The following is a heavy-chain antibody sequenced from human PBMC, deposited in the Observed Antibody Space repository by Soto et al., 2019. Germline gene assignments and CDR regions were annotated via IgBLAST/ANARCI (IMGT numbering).Heavy chain of an antibody. CDR2: IIPIFGTA. Sequence: SVKVSCKASGGTLSSYAISWVRQAPGQELEWMGGIIPIFGTANYAQKFQGRVTITADESTSTAYMELSSLTSEDTAVYYCARDDSGFSGSHYIDYFNYWGQGALVTVSS. CDR3: ARDDSGFSGSHYIDYFNY. CDR1: GGTLSSYA. V-gene: IGHV1-69*13. J-gene: IGHJ4*02. D-gene: IGHD1-26*01.